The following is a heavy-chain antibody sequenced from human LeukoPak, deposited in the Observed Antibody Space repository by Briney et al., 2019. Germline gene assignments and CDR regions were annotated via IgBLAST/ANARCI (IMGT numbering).Heavy chain of an antibody. CDR1: GGSISSYY. CDR3: ARGVYGSGDY. V-gene: IGHV4-4*07. D-gene: IGHD3-10*01. CDR2: IYSSGST. J-gene: IGHJ4*02. Sequence: SETLSLTCTVSGGSISSYYWSWIPQPAGKGLGWIGRIYSSGSTNYNPSLKSRVTMSVDTSKNQFSLKLTSVTAADTAVYYCARGVYGSGDYWGQGTLVTVSS.